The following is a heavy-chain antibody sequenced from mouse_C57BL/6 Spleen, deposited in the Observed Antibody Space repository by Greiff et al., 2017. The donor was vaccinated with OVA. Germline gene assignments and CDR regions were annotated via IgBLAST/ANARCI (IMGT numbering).Heavy chain of an antibody. D-gene: IGHD1-1*01. CDR3: ARASPVVARGYAMDY. J-gene: IGHJ4*01. CDR2: ISYDGSN. CDR1: GYSITSGYY. V-gene: IGHV3-6*01. Sequence: DVQLQESGPGLVKPSQSLSLTCSVTGYSITSGYYWNWIRQFPGNKLEWMGYISYDGSNNYNPSLKNRISITRDTSKNQFFLKLNSVTTEDTATYYCARASPVVARGYAMDYWGQGTSVTVSS.